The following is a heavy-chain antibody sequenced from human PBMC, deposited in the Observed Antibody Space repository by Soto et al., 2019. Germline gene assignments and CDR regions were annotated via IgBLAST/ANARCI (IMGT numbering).Heavy chain of an antibody. CDR3: ARALEDSSGYYGGLGY. V-gene: IGHV4-30-4*01. J-gene: IGHJ4*02. CDR1: GGSISSGDYY. D-gene: IGHD3-22*01. Sequence: QVQLQESGPGLVKPSQTLSLTCTVSGGSISSGDYYWSWIRQPPGKGLEWIGYIYYSGDTYYNPSLKSRLTISIDRAKNQLSLQLTSVTAADTAVYYCARALEDSSGYYGGLGYWGQGTLVTVSS. CDR2: IYYSGDT.